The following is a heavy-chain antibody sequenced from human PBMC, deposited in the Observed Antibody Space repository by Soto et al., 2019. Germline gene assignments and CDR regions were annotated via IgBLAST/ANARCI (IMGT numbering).Heavy chain of an antibody. CDR3: AKMQRYFDWLPPD. CDR2: ISYDGSNK. J-gene: IGHJ4*02. D-gene: IGHD3-9*01. CDR1: GFTFSSYG. Sequence: QVQLVESGGGVVQPGRSLRLSCAASGFTFSSYGMHWVRQAPGEGLEWVAVISYDGSNKYYADSVKGRFTISRDNSKNTLYLQMNSLRAEDTAVYYCAKMQRYFDWLPPDWGQGTLVTVSS. V-gene: IGHV3-30*18.